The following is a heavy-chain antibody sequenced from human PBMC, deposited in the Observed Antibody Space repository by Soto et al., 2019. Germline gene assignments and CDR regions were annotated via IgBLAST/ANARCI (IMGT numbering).Heavy chain of an antibody. V-gene: IGHV1-3*01. CDR1: GYPFTTYA. J-gene: IGHJ4*02. D-gene: IGHD1-26*01. CDR3: ERKWGHSAS. CDR2: INAGNGDT. Sequence: QVQLVQSGAEVKKPGASVKIFCKTSGYPFTTYAIHWVRQAPGQSLEWMGWINAGNGDTKYSGKFQGRGIISRDTAASTAFMELNSLRSEATAVYYCERKWGHSASWGQGTLVTVSS.